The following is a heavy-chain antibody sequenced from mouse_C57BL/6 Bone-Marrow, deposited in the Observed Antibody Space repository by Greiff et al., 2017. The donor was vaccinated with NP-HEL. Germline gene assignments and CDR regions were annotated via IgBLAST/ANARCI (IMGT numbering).Heavy chain of an antibody. D-gene: IGHD1-1*01. CDR3: ARSTTVVPYAMDY. V-gene: IGHV1-7*01. Sequence: QVQLQQSGAELAKPGASVKLSCKASGYTFTSYWMHWVKQRPGQGLEWIGYINPSSGYTKYNQKFKDKATLTADKSSSTAYMQLSSLTYEDSAVYYCARSTTVVPYAMDYWGQGTSVTVSS. CDR2: INPSSGYT. J-gene: IGHJ4*01. CDR1: GYTFTSYW.